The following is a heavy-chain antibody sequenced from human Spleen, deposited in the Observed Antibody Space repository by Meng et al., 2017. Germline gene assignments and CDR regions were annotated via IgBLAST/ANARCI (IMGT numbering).Heavy chain of an antibody. CDR1: GFTVSHNY. CDR2: IYSGGNT. J-gene: IGHJ6*02. Sequence: GGSLRLSCAASGFTVSHNYISWVRQAPGKGLERVSVIYSGGNTYYADSVKGRFTISRDNSKNTLYLQMNSLRAEDTAVYYCAKDSGGDYGYYYYGMDVWGQGTTVTVSS. CDR3: AKDSGGDYGYYYYGMDV. V-gene: IGHV3-53*01. D-gene: IGHD4-17*01.